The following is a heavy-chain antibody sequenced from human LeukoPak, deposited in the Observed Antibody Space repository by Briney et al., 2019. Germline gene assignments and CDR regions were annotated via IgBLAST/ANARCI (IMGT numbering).Heavy chain of an antibody. CDR3: ALASSSWYGVDY. CDR2: IIPILGIA. Sequence: ASVKVSCKASGGSFSSYAISWVRQAPGQGLEWMGRIIPILGIANYAQKFQGRVTITADKSTSTAYMELSSLRSEDTAVYYCALASSSWYGVDYWGQGTLVTSSA. CDR1: GGSFSSYA. V-gene: IGHV1-69*04. D-gene: IGHD6-13*01. J-gene: IGHJ4*02.